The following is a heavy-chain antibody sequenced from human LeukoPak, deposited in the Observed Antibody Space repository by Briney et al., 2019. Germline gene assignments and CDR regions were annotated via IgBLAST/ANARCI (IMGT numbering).Heavy chain of an antibody. Sequence: GSLRLSCAASGFTFSDYYMSWIRQAPGKGLEWVSYISSSGSTIYYADSVKGRFTISRDNAKNSLYLQMDSLRAEDTAVYYCARDSAYYDSSGYYVSSFDYWGQGTLVTVSS. J-gene: IGHJ4*02. CDR2: ISSSGSTI. CDR3: ARDSAYYDSSGYYVSSFDY. V-gene: IGHV3-11*04. CDR1: GFTFSDYY. D-gene: IGHD3-22*01.